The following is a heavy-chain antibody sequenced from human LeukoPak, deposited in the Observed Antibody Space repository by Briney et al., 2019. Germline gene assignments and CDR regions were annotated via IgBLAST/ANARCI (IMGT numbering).Heavy chain of an antibody. CDR2: ISGSGTST. V-gene: IGHV3-23*01. D-gene: IGHD1-26*01. J-gene: IGHJ4*02. CDR1: GFTFSSYA. Sequence: PGGSLRLSRAASGFTFSSYAMTWVRQAPGKGLEWVSAISGSGTSTYYADSVKGRFTISRDNSKNTLYLQMNSLRAEDTAVYYCAKRDSGSHYVDYWGQGTLVTVSS. CDR3: AKRDSGSHYVDY.